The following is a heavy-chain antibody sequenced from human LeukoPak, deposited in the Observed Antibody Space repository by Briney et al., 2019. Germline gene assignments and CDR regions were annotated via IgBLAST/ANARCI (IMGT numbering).Heavy chain of an antibody. Sequence: ASVKVSCKASGYTFTGYYMHWVRQAPGQGLEWMGWINPNSGGTYYGQKFQGRVTMTRDTSITTAYMELNRLRSDDTAVYYCARDPTYYYGSGSSGSWFDPWGQGTLVTISS. CDR1: GYTFTGYY. J-gene: IGHJ5*02. CDR2: INPNSGGT. D-gene: IGHD3-10*01. CDR3: ARDPTYYYGSGSSGSWFDP. V-gene: IGHV1-2*02.